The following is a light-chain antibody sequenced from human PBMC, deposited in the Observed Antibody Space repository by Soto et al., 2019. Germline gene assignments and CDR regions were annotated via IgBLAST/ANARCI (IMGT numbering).Light chain of an antibody. CDR3: FSYTSSGTYV. V-gene: IGLV2-14*01. CDR1: SXDVGNYKY. J-gene: IGLJ1*01. CDR2: EVS. Sequence: QSVLTQPASVSGSPGQSLTISCTGTSXDVGNYKYVSWYQQHPGKAPKLMIYEVSNRPSGVSNRFSGSKSGNTASLTISGLQAEDETDYYCFSYTSSGTYVFGTGTKVTVL.